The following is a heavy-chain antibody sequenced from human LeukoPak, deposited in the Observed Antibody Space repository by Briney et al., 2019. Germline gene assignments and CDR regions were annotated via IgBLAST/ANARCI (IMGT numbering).Heavy chain of an antibody. D-gene: IGHD2-2*01. CDR3: ARSSTSSLKRNWFDP. CDR1: GYSFTSYW. Sequence: GESLKISCKGSGYSFTSYWIGWVRQMPGKGLEWMGIIYPGDSDTRYSPSFQGQVTISADKSISTAYLQWSSLKASDTAMYYCARSSTSSLKRNWFDPWGQGTLVTVSS. CDR2: IYPGDSDT. J-gene: IGHJ5*02. V-gene: IGHV5-51*01.